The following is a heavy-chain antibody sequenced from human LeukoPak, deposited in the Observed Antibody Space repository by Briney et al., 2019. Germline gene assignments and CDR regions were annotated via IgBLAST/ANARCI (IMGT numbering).Heavy chain of an antibody. CDR3: AGVRGGYCSSTSCSHGMDY. CDR2: IKQDGSEK. V-gene: IGHV3-7*01. D-gene: IGHD2-2*01. Sequence: PGGSLRLSCAASGFTFSSYWMSWVRQAPGKGLEWVANIKQDGSEKYYVDSVKGRFTISRDNAKNSLYLQMNSLRAEDTAVYYCAGVRGGYCSSTSCSHGMDYWGQGTLVTVSS. CDR1: GFTFSSYW. J-gene: IGHJ4*02.